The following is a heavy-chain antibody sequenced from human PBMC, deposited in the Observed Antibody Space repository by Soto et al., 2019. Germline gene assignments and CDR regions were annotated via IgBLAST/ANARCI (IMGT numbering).Heavy chain of an antibody. Sequence: GGSLRLSCAASGFTFSSYAMSWVRQAPGKGLEWVSAISGSGGSTYYADSVKGRFTISRDNSKNTLYLQMNSLRAEDTAVYYCAKDPTARYSSSWFLLGYFDYWGQGTLVTVSS. J-gene: IGHJ4*02. V-gene: IGHV3-23*01. CDR2: ISGSGGST. CDR3: AKDPTARYSSSWFLLGYFDY. D-gene: IGHD6-13*01. CDR1: GFTFSSYA.